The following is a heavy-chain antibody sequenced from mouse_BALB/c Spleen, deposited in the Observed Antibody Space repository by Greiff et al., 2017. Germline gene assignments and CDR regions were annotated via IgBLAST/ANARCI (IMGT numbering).Heavy chain of an antibody. CDR2: IYPGSGST. Sequence: VMLVESGPELVKPGASVKMSCKASGYTFTDYVISWVKQRTGQGLEWIGEIYPGSGSTYYNEKFKGKATLTADKSSNTAYMQLSSLTSEDSAVYFCAINWDGGNAMDYWGQGTSVTVSS. D-gene: IGHD4-1*01. V-gene: IGHV1-77*01. J-gene: IGHJ4*01. CDR3: AINWDGGNAMDY. CDR1: GYTFTDYV.